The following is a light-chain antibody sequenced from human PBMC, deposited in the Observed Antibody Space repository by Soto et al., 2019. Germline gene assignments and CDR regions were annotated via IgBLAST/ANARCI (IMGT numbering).Light chain of an antibody. CDR1: GSNIGTYS. CDR2: SSD. Sequence: QSVLTQPPSVSGTPGQRVTISCSGSGSNIGTYSVNWYQQLPGAAPKLLIYSSDQRPSGVPDRISGSASGASASLAISGLQSGDAAQYYCASWDAIQNAWVFGGGTKLTVL. J-gene: IGLJ3*02. CDR3: ASWDAIQNAWV. V-gene: IGLV1-44*01.